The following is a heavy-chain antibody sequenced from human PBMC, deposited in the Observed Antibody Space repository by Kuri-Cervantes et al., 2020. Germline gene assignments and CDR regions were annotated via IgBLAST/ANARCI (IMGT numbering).Heavy chain of an antibody. CDR3: ARSTGGYCSSTSCYFQDV. Sequence: GESLKISCAASGFTFSSYSMNWVRQAPGKGLEWVSSISSSSSYIYYADSVKGRFTISRDNAKNSLYLQMNSLRAEDTAVYYCARSTGGYCSSTSCYFQDVWGQGTTVTVSS. CDR1: GFTFSSYS. CDR2: ISSSSSYI. V-gene: IGHV3-21*01. J-gene: IGHJ6*02. D-gene: IGHD2-2*01.